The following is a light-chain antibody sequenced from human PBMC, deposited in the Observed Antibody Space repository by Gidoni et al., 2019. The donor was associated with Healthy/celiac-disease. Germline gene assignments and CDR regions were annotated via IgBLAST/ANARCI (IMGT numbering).Light chain of an antibody. V-gene: IGKV2-28*01. CDR3: MQALQTPA. CDR2: LGS. Sequence: DSVMTQSPLYLPVTPGEPASISCRSSQSLLLSNGYNYLDWYLQKPGQSPQLLIYLGSNRASGVPDRFRGSGSGTDFTLKISRVEAEDVGVYYCMQALQTPAFGPWTKVDIK. CDR1: QSLLLSNGYNY. J-gene: IGKJ3*01.